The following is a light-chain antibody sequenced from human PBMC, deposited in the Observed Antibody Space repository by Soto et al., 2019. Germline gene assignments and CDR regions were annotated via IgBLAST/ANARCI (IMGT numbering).Light chain of an antibody. CDR1: QTVNSR. V-gene: IGKV3-11*01. J-gene: IGKJ1*01. CDR3: HQRQSWPRT. CDR2: HTS. Sequence: EIVLTQSPATLSSSPGEIATLSCRASQTVNSRLAWYQHKPGQAPRLLIYHTSNRATGIPARFSGSGSGTDFTLTISSLEPEDFAVYYCHQRQSWPRTFGQGTKVEIK.